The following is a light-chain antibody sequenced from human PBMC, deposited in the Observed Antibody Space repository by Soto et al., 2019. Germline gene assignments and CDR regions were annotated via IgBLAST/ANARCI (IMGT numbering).Light chain of an antibody. Sequence: DIAMTQSPDSLALSLGERAAIKCKSSQGVLSGVDNKNYLAWFQQKPGQPPKLLIYWASTRESGVPDRFSGSGSGTDFTLTISSLQAEDVAVYYCQQYYSLPFTFGGGTKVEMK. J-gene: IGKJ4*01. CDR3: QQYYSLPFT. V-gene: IGKV4-1*01. CDR2: WAS. CDR1: QGVLSGVDNKNY.